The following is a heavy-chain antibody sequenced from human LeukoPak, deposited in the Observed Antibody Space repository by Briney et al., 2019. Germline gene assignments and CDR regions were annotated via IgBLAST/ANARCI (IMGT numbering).Heavy chain of an antibody. CDR3: AKDISPIAAAGRFDY. CDR2: ISWNSGSI. V-gene: IGHV3-9*01. CDR1: GFTFDDYA. J-gene: IGHJ4*02. Sequence: QPGRSLRLSCAASGFTFDDYAMHWVRPAPGEGLEWVSGISWNSGSIVYADSVEGRFTISRDNAKNTLYLHMNSLRAEDTALYYCAKDISPIAAAGRFDYWGQGTLVTVSS. D-gene: IGHD6-13*01.